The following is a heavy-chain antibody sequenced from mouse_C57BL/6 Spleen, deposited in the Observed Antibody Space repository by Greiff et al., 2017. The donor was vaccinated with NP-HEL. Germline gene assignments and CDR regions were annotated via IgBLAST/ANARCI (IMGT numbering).Heavy chain of an antibody. D-gene: IGHD2-4*01. J-gene: IGHJ2*01. CDR3: ARSYYDYLFDY. V-gene: IGHV1-64*01. CDR1: GYTFTSYW. CDR2: IHPNSGST. Sequence: QVQLQQSGAELVKPGASVKLSCKASGYTFTSYWMHWVKQRPGQGLEWIGMIHPNSGSTNYNEKFKSKATLTVDKSSSTAYMQLSSLTSEDSAVYYCARSYYDYLFDYWGQGTTLTVSS.